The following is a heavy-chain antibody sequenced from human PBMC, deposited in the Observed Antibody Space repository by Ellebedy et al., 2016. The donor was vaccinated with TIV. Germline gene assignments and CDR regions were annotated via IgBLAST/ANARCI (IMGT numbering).Heavy chain of an antibody. CDR1: GFSFSDYV. J-gene: IGHJ5*02. Sequence: GGSLRLSCAASGFSFSDYVMHWVRQTPGKGLEWVAIISYDGSNKYYPDSVTGRFTISRDNSNNTLYLQMHSLRPEDTAVYYCARAPTTYIWFDPWGQGTLVTVSS. CDR2: ISYDGSNK. CDR3: ARAPTTYIWFDP. V-gene: IGHV3-30-3*01. D-gene: IGHD1-1*01.